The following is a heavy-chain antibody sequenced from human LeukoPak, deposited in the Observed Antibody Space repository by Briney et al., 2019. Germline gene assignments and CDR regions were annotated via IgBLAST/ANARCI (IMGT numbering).Heavy chain of an antibody. J-gene: IGHJ4*02. CDR2: INPNSGGT. Sequence: GASVKVSCKASGYTFTGYYMHWVRQAPGQGLEWMGWINPNSGGTNYAQKFQGRVTMTRDTSISTAYMELSRLRSDDTAVYYCASVRESGSYSYFDYWGQGTLVTVSS. D-gene: IGHD1-26*01. CDR1: GYTFTGYY. V-gene: IGHV1-2*02. CDR3: ASVRESGSYSYFDY.